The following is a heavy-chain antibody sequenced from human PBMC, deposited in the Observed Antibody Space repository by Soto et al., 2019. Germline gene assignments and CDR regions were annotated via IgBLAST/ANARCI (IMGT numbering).Heavy chain of an antibody. CDR3: GRGRSGQIVVFY. D-gene: IGHD1-26*01. CDR1: GYTFTGHY. Sequence: ASLKVSWKASGYTFTGHYIHWVRQAPEQGPEWMGEIGPESGATRYAQKFQGRVTMTRDMSITTVYMELNNLSPDDTAVYYCGRGRSGQIVVFYWGQGTPVTVSS. J-gene: IGHJ4*02. CDR2: IGPESGAT. V-gene: IGHV1-2*02.